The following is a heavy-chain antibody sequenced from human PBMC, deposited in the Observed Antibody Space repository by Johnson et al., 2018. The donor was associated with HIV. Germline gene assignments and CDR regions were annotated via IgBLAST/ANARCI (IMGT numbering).Heavy chain of an antibody. CDR1: GFTFSNAW. CDR3: AKRGSGWPSDAFDI. J-gene: IGHJ3*02. Sequence: VYLVESGGGLVKPGGSLRLSCAASGFTFSNAWMSWVRQAPGKGLEWVGRIKSKTDGGTKDYAAPVKGRFTISRDDSKNTLYLQMNSLRAEDTAVYYCAKRGSGWPSDAFDIWGQGTMVTVSS. D-gene: IGHD6-19*01. CDR2: IKSKTDGGTK. V-gene: IGHV3-15*01.